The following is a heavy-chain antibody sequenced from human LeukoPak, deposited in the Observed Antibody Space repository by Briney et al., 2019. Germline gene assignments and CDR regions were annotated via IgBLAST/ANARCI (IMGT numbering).Heavy chain of an antibody. V-gene: IGHV4-30-2*01. D-gene: IGHD4-23*01. J-gene: IGHJ6*02. CDR1: GGSISSGGYY. CDR3: ARGSRNSVSYYYYYGMDV. CDR2: IYHSGST. Sequence: PSETLSLTCIVSGGSISSGGYYWSWIRQPPGKGLEWIGYIYHSGSTYYNPSLKSRVTISVDTSKNQFSLKLSSVTAADTAVYYCARGSRNSVSYYYYYGMDVWGQGTTVTVSS.